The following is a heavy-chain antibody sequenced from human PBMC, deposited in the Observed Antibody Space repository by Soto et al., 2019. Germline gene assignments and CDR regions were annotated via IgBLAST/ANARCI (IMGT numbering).Heavy chain of an antibody. J-gene: IGHJ4*02. D-gene: IGHD4-17*01. CDR2: ISHTGRT. V-gene: IGHV4-59*01. CDR1: TGSMRTYY. Sequence: LSLTCSVSTGSMRTYYWTWIRQSPGKGLEWIGQISHTGRTKYNPSLESRVTISVDTSRKQFSLKLTSATAADTALYYCARDDTTGLFDFWGQGTMVTVYS. CDR3: ARDDTTGLFDF.